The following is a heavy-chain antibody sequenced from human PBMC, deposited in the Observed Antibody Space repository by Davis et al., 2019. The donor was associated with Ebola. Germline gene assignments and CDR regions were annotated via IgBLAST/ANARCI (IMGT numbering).Heavy chain of an antibody. CDR3: AKDGLFSSSWSFDY. J-gene: IGHJ4*02. Sequence: GGSLRLSCTASGFTFGDYAMTWVRQAPGKGLEHVPAISGSGGSTYYADSVKGRFTISRDNAKNSLYLQMNSLRAEDTAVYYCAKDGLFSSSWSFDYWGQGTLVTVSS. D-gene: IGHD6-13*01. CDR1: GFTFGDYA. V-gene: IGHV3-23*01. CDR2: ISGSGGST.